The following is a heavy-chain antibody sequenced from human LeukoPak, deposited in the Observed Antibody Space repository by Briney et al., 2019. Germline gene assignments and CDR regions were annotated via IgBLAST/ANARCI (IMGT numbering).Heavy chain of an antibody. CDR1: GFTFSSYE. V-gene: IGHV3-48*03. Sequence: GGSLRLSCAASGFTFSSYEMNWVRQAPGKGLEWVSYISSSGSTTYYADSVKGRFTIFRDNPKNTLYLQMNSLKAEDTAVYYCAKDAYYYDTSGSAFDYWGQGTLVTVSS. CDR3: AKDAYYYDTSGSAFDY. J-gene: IGHJ4*02. D-gene: IGHD3-22*01. CDR2: ISSSGSTT.